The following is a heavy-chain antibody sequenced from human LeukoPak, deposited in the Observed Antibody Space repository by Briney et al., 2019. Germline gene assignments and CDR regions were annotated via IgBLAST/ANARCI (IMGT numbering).Heavy chain of an antibody. CDR3: AKNGWLRSSGLWGDY. V-gene: IGHV3-23*01. D-gene: IGHD5-12*01. CDR2: FSGGDGSP. Sequence: GGSLRLSCVASGFTFSSYAMTWFRQAPGEGLEWVSSFSGGDGSPYHADSVKGRFTISRDNSKSTLYLQMNSLRAEDTAIYYCAKNGWLRSSGLWGDYWGQGALVTVSS. J-gene: IGHJ4*02. CDR1: GFTFSSYA.